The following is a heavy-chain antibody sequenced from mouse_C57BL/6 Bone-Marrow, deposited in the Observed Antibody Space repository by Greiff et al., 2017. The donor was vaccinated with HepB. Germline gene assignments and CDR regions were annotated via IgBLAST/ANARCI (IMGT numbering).Heavy chain of an antibody. CDR1: GYTFTDYY. CDR2: INPYNGGT. J-gene: IGHJ2*01. Sequence: EVQLQQSGPVLVKPGASVKMSCKASGYTFTDYYMNWVKQSHGKSLEWIGVINPYNGGTSYNQKFKGKATLTVDKSSSTAYMELNSLTSEDSAVYYCARETTVVAYYFDYWGQGTTLTVSS. CDR3: ARETTVVAYYFDY. D-gene: IGHD1-1*01. V-gene: IGHV1-19*01.